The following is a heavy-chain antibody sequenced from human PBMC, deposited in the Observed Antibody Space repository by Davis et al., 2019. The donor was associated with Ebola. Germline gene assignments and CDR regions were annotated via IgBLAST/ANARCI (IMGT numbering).Heavy chain of an antibody. CDR1: GYSFTSYW. CDR2: IYPGDSDT. Sequence: GESLKISCKCSGYSFTSYWIGWLRQLPGKGLEWMWIIYPGDSDTRYSPSFQGQVTISADKSISTAYLQWSSLKASDTAMYYCARSLAASGSLDGMDVWGQGTTVTVSS. J-gene: IGHJ6*02. CDR3: ARSLAASGSLDGMDV. V-gene: IGHV5-51*01. D-gene: IGHD6-13*01.